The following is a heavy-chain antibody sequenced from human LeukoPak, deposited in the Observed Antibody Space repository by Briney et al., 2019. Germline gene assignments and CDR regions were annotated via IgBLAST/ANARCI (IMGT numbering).Heavy chain of an antibody. CDR1: GYTFTGYY. D-gene: IGHD2-21*02. CDR2: ITPNSGGT. J-gene: IGHJ4*02. CDR3: ARDCPIVVVTGGDY. V-gene: IGHV1-2*06. Sequence: GASVKVSCKASGYTFTGYYMHWVRQAPGQGLEWMGRITPNSGGTNYAQKFQGRVTMTRDTSISTAPMELSRLRSDDTAVYYCARDCPIVVVTGGDYWGQGTLVTVSS.